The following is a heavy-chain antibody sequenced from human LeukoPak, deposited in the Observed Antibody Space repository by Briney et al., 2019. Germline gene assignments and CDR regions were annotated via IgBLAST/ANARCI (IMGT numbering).Heavy chain of an antibody. V-gene: IGHV3-23*01. CDR2: ITGNGGGI. Sequence: GGSLRLSCAASGFTFNIYGMNWVRQAPGKGLEWVSGITGNGGGIYYADSVKGRFTISRDNSKNTLYLQMNSLRAEDTAVYYCAKAHSYSSFDYWGQGTLVTVSS. CDR1: GFTFNIYG. J-gene: IGHJ4*02. D-gene: IGHD6-13*01. CDR3: AKAHSYSSFDY.